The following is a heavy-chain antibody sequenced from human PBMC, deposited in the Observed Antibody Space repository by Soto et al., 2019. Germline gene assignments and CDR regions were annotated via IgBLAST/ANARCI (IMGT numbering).Heavy chain of an antibody. D-gene: IGHD2-15*01. J-gene: IGHJ4*02. CDR2: ILPDETG. Sequence: DVNLVQSGGGSAQPGGSLRLSCATSGFTFSTYAMTWVRQVPGRGLQWVSTILPDETGFYTISVKGRFTISRDNYRGIVYLQMSDLCVEDSAMYYCAKDRLPTSGQRFYFDSWGQGSLVTVSS. V-gene: IGHV3-23*04. CDR3: AKDRLPTSGQRFYFDS. CDR1: GFTFSTYA.